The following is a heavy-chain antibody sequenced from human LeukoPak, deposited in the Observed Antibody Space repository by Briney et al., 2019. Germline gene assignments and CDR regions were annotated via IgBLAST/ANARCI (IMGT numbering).Heavy chain of an antibody. V-gene: IGHV3-9*01. CDR2: ISWNSGSI. Sequence: GGSLRLSCAASGFTFDDYAMHWVRQAPGKGLEWVSGISWNSGSIGYADSVKGRSTISRDNAKNSLYLQMNSLRAEDTALYYCAKDEREVVAATPLEYWGQGTLVTVSS. CDR3: AKDEREVVAATPLEY. J-gene: IGHJ4*02. CDR1: GFTFDDYA. D-gene: IGHD2-15*01.